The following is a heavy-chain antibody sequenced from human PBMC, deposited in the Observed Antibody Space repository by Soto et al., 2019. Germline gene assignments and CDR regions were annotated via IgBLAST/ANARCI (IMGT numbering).Heavy chain of an antibody. D-gene: IGHD1-26*01. V-gene: IGHV3-21*01. Sequence: GGSLRLSCAVSGFIFSRYSLNWVRQAPGRGLEWVSSIGTSGSYIYDTDSVKGRFTISRDNTKDSLYLQMNSLRAEDTAIYYCARGSAFIGLDYWGQGT. CDR3: ARGSAFIGLDY. CDR1: GFIFSRYS. CDR2: IGTSGSYI. J-gene: IGHJ4*02.